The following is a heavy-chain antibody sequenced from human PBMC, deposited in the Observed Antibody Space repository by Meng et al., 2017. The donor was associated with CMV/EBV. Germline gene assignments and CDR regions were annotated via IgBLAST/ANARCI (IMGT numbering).Heavy chain of an antibody. CDR2: IDPSDTYT. V-gene: IGHV5-10-1*01. D-gene: IGHD3-10*01. CDR1: GFGFTSYW. J-gene: IGHJ4*02. CDR3: AISYGSRSYSTDR. Sequence: GSGFGFTSYWISWVHQMPRKGLEWMGRIDPSDTYTNYRTSVQGHVAISANKSISTAYLQWSSLKASDTAMYYCAISYGSRSYSTDRWGQGTLVTVSS.